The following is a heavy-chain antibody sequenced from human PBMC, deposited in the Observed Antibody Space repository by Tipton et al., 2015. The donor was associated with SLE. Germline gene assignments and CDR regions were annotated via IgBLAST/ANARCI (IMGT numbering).Heavy chain of an antibody. CDR2: TYYSAST. CDR3: ARLDISRTWDWFDP. J-gene: IGHJ5*02. D-gene: IGHD1-14*01. CDR1: GGSIRDTNYF. Sequence: GLVKPSETLSLTCTVSGGSIRDTNYFWSWVRQLPGKGLEWVGHTYYSASTYYNPSLKSRVTISVDTSKNQFSLRLTSVTAADTAVYYCARLDISRTWDWFDPWGQGNLVTVSS. V-gene: IGHV4-39*01.